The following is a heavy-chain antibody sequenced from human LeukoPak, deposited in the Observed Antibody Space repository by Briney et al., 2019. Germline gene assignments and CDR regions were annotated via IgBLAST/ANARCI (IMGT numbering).Heavy chain of an antibody. CDR3: ARLDYYDSSAPVVDP. D-gene: IGHD3-22*01. CDR1: GYTFTGYY. V-gene: IGHV1-2*02. CDR2: INPNSGGT. J-gene: IGHJ5*02. Sequence: GASVKVSCKASGYTFTGYYMHWVRQAPGQGLEWMGWINPNSGGTNYAQKFQGRVTMTRDTSISTAYMELSRLRSDDTAVYYCARLDYYDSSAPVVDPWGQGTLVTVSS.